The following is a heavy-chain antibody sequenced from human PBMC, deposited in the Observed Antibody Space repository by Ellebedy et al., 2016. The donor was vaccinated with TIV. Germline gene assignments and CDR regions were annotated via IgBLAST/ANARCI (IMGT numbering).Heavy chain of an antibody. J-gene: IGHJ4*02. D-gene: IGHD4-23*01. CDR2: IYYNGST. V-gene: IGHV4-31*03. CDR3: ARELYGGNSALDY. Sequence: LRLSCTVSGGSISSGGYYWSWIRQHPGKGLEWIGYIYYNGSTYYNPSLKSRVTISVDTSKNQFSLKLSSVTAADTAVYYCARELYGGNSALDYWGQGTLVTVSS. CDR1: GGSISSGGYY.